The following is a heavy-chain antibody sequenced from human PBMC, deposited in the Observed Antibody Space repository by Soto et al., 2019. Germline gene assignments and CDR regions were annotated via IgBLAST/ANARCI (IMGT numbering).Heavy chain of an antibody. CDR2: IYYTGST. J-gene: IGHJ4*02. V-gene: IGHV4-30-4*01. D-gene: IGHD4-17*01. CDR1: GGSINSGDYY. CDR3: AREVMDTVTPEAEYYFDH. Sequence: QVHLQESGPGLVKPSQTLSLTCTVSGGSINSGDYYWSWIRQTPGKGLEWLGYIYYTGSTFYNPSLKSRITISIDTSKNQFPLKVTSVTAADTAVYFCAREVMDTVTPEAEYYFDHWGQGTLVTVSS.